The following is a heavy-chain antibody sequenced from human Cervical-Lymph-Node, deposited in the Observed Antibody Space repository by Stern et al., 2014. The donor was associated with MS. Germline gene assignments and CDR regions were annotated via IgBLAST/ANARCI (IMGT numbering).Heavy chain of an antibody. CDR2: IWHDGSNK. D-gene: IGHD5/OR15-5a*01. J-gene: IGHJ4*02. V-gene: IGHV3-33*01. Sequence: VQLVESGGGVVQPGRSLRLSCAASGFSFSSFGMHWVRQAPGKGLEWVAVIWHDGSNKDYVDSVRGRFTISRDNSKNTLYLQMNSLRAEDTAVYCVRSVRVYGFDYWGQGTLVTVSS. CDR3: VRSVRVYGFDY. CDR1: GFSFSSFG.